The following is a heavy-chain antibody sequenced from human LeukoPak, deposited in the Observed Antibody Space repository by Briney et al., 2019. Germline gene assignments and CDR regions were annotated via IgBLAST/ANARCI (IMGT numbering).Heavy chain of an antibody. V-gene: IGHV3-30-3*01. Sequence: GGSLRLSCAASGFTSNSSAMYWVRQAPGGGLEWVTLISYDGSTIHYADSVKGRFTVSRDISANTVSLQMSGLKDEDSALYYCARGVSGDGYYYGMDVWGQGTTVIVSS. CDR1: GFTSNSSA. CDR3: ARGVSGDGYYYGMDV. CDR2: ISYDGSTI. D-gene: IGHD7-27*01. J-gene: IGHJ6*01.